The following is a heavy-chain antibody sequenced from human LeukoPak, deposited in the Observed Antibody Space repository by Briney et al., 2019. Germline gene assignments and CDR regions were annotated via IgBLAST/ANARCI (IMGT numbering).Heavy chain of an antibody. Sequence: GRSLRLSCAASGFTFSNYAMHWVRQAPGKGLEWVAVISYDGSNKYYADSVQGRITISRDNSKNTLYLQMNSLRAEDTAVYYCARDGPPYDSSGYYSYYFDYWGQGTLVTVSS. J-gene: IGHJ4*02. CDR3: ARDGPPYDSSGYYSYYFDY. CDR2: ISYDGSNK. D-gene: IGHD3-22*01. CDR1: GFTFSNYA. V-gene: IGHV3-30-3*01.